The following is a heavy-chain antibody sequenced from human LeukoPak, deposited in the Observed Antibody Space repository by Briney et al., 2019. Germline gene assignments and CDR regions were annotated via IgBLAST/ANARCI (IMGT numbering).Heavy chain of an antibody. V-gene: IGHV1-69*05. Sequence: GASVKVSCKASGGTFSSYAISWVRQAPGQGLEWMGRIIPIFGTANYAQKFQGRVTITTDESTSTAYMELSSLRSEDTAVYYCARGGYYDSSSPFDYWGQGDLVTVSS. CDR2: IIPIFGTA. CDR3: ARGGYYDSSSPFDY. CDR1: GGTFSSYA. D-gene: IGHD3-22*01. J-gene: IGHJ4*02.